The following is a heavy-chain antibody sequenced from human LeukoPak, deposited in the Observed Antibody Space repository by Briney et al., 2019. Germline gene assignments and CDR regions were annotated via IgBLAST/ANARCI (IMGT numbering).Heavy chain of an antibody. Sequence: PSETLSLTCTVSGGSISSGSYYWSWIRQPAGKGLEWIGRIYTSGSTNYNPSLKSRVTISVDTSKNQFSLKLSSVTAADTAVYYCATYSSSSGYWGQGTLVTVSS. CDR2: IYTSGST. CDR1: GGSISSGSYY. D-gene: IGHD6-6*01. V-gene: IGHV4-61*02. CDR3: ATYSSSSGY. J-gene: IGHJ4*02.